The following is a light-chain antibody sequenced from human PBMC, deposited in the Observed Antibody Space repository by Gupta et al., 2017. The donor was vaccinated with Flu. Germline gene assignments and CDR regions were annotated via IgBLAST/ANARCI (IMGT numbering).Light chain of an antibody. J-gene: IGKJ1*01. V-gene: IGKV3D-15*02. CDR3: QKYHKGPWT. CDR1: ESVSNN. Sequence: PATLSVSPGERATLSCRASESVSNNLGWFQKKHGKAPRRVIGGAACRGTGVQARVSGRGSGTEVNLTIRGLQSEDCASYYGQKYHKGPWTFGQGTRVDIK. CDR2: GAA.